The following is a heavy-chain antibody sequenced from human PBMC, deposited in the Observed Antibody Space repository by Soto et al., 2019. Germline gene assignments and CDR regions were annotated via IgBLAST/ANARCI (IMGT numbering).Heavy chain of an antibody. CDR3: AKDLGDIVVVVAATSPGMDV. V-gene: IGHV3-23*01. J-gene: IGHJ6*02. CDR2: ISGSGGST. D-gene: IGHD2-15*01. CDR1: GFTFSSYA. Sequence: EVPLLESGGGLVQPGGSLRLSCAASGFTFSSYAMSWVRQAPGKGLEWVSAISGSGGSTYYADSVKGRFTISRDNSKNTLYLQMNSLRAEDTAVYYCAKDLGDIVVVVAATSPGMDVWGQGTTVTVSS.